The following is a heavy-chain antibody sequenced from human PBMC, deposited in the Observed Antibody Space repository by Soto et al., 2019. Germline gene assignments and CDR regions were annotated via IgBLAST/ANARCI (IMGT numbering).Heavy chain of an antibody. CDR3: ARGSGYSYGYDYYGMDV. D-gene: IGHD5-18*01. V-gene: IGHV3-74*01. CDR2: INSDGISR. J-gene: IGHJ6*02. CDR1: GFMFSSYL. Sequence: GGSLRLSCAASGFMFSSYLMHRVRQAPWKGLVWVSRINSDGISRSYADSVKGRFTISRDNAKLYLQMNSLRAEDTAVYYCARGSGYSYGYDYYGMDVWGQGTTLTV.